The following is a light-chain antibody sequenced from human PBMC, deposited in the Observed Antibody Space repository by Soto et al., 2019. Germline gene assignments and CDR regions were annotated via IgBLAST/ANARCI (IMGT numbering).Light chain of an antibody. CDR3: SSYTISSTVV. CDR2: EVS. J-gene: IGLJ2*01. CDR1: SSDVGGYNY. V-gene: IGLV2-14*01. Sequence: QSALTQPASVSGSPGQSITISCTGTSSDVGGYNYVSWYQQHPGKAPKLLIYEVSNRPSGVSHRFSGSKSGNTASLTISGLQAEDEADYYCSSYTISSTVVFGGGTKLTVL.